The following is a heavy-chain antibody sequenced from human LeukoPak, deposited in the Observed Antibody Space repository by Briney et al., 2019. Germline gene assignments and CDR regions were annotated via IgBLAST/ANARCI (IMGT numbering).Heavy chain of an antibody. CDR2: IRSNSDGGTI. CDR1: GFTFSNAW. J-gene: IGHJ5*02. CDR3: ATDFYDST. Sequence: GGSLRLSCATSGFTFSNAWMNWVRQATGKGLEWVGRIRSNSDGGTIDYAAPVKGRFTLSRDDSKTTLYLQMNSLQTEDTAVYYCATDFYDSTWGQGTLVTVSS. V-gene: IGHV3-15*07. D-gene: IGHD3-22*01.